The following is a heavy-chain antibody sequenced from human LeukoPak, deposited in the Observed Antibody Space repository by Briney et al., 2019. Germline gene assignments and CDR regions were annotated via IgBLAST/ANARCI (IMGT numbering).Heavy chain of an antibody. CDR2: IKQDGSEK. CDR1: GFTFTNYA. Sequence: GGSLRLSCAASGFTFTNYAMSWVRQAPGKGLEWVANIKQDGSEKYYVDSVKGRFTISRDNAKNSLYLQMNSLRAEDTAVYYCARDLYYDSSGYQDYWGQGTLVTVSS. CDR3: ARDLYYDSSGYQDY. D-gene: IGHD3-22*01. J-gene: IGHJ4*02. V-gene: IGHV3-7*01.